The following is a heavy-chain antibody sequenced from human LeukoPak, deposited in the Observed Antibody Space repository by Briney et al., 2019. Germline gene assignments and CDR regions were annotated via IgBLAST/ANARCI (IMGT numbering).Heavy chain of an antibody. Sequence: ASVKVSCKASGYTFTDYYIHWVRQAPGQGLEWMGWINPNSGGANYAQKFQGRVTMTRDTSISTAYMELSRLRSDDTAVYYCARAVVGATTGGYWGQGTLVTVSS. J-gene: IGHJ4*02. CDR3: ARAVVGATTGGY. CDR2: INPNSGGA. V-gene: IGHV1-2*02. CDR1: GYTFTDYY. D-gene: IGHD1-26*01.